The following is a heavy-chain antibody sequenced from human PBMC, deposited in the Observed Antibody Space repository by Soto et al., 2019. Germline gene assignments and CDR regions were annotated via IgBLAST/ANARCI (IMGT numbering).Heavy chain of an antibody. D-gene: IGHD2-15*01. J-gene: IGHJ5*02. CDR2: ISFSGNT. V-gene: IGHV4-31*11. CDR3: TKMGLYCGGSCHSCFDP. Sequence: SETLSLTCAVSGVSISSDDFYWSWVRQHPGKGLEWIGYISFSGNTYYNPSLKSRVTISVDTSKNQFSLKLSSVTAADTAMYYCTKMGLYCGGSCHSCFDPWGQGTLVTVSS. CDR1: GVSISSDDFY.